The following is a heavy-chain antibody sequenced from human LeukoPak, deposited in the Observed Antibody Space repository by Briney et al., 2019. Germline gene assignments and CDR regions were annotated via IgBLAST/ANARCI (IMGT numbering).Heavy chain of an antibody. CDR1: GFTFSSYW. Sequence: AGGSLRLSCAASGFTFSSYWMHWVRQAPGKGLVWVSRINSDGSSTSYADSVKGRFTISRDNAKNTLYLQMNSLRAEDTAVYYCAKDQGIVGAPDCWGQGTLVTVSS. J-gene: IGHJ4*02. CDR2: INSDGSST. CDR3: AKDQGIVGAPDC. D-gene: IGHD1-26*01. V-gene: IGHV3-74*01.